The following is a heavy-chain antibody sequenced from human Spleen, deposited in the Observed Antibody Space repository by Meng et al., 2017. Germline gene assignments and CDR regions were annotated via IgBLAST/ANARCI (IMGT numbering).Heavy chain of an antibody. CDR2: INPSGGST. J-gene: IGHJ6*02. CDR1: GYTFTSYY. CDR3: ARDTMYYGDYYYYGMDV. Sequence: ASVKVSCKASGYTFTSYYMHWVRQAPGQGLEWMGIINPSGGSTSYAQKFQGRVTMTRDTSTSTVYMELSSLRSEDTAVYYCARDTMYYGDYYYYGMDVWGQGTTVTVSS. D-gene: IGHD3-3*01. V-gene: IGHV1-46*01.